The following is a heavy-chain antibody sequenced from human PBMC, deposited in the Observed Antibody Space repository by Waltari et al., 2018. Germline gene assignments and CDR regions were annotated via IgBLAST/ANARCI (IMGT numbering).Heavy chain of an antibody. Sequence: QLQLQESGPGLVKPSETLSLTCTVSGGSISSSSYSWGWIRQPPGKGLEWIGSIYYSGSTDYNPSLKSRVTISVDTSKNQFSLKLSSVTAADTAVYYCARLNLYNYGSGSYYFDYWGQGTLVTVSS. J-gene: IGHJ4*02. D-gene: IGHD3-10*01. V-gene: IGHV4-39*01. CDR2: IYYSGST. CDR3: ARLNLYNYGSGSYYFDY. CDR1: GGSISSSSYS.